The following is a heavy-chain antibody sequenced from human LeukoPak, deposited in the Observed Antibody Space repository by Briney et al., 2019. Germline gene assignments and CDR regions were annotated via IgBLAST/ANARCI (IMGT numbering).Heavy chain of an antibody. Sequence: SETLSLTCTASGGSISSYYWSWIRQPPGKGLEWIGYIYYSGSTNYSPSLKSRVTISVDTSKNQFSLKLSSVTAADTAVYYCARSEYSYGADAFDIWGQGTMVTVSS. CDR1: GGSISSYY. J-gene: IGHJ3*02. V-gene: IGHV4-59*01. CDR2: IYYSGST. CDR3: ARSEYSYGADAFDI. D-gene: IGHD5-18*01.